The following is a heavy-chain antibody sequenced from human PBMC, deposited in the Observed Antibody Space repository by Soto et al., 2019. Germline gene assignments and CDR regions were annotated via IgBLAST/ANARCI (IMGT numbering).Heavy chain of an antibody. CDR1: GFTFNRYA. CDR3: AKDATESSSWSEYFDF. D-gene: IGHD6-13*01. J-gene: IGHJ4*02. V-gene: IGHV3-23*01. CDR2: ISGDASTT. Sequence: GSLRLSCAASGFTFNRYAVSWVRQAPGKGLEWVSGISGDASTTYYADSVKGRFTISRDNSKNANTLYLQMNSLRAEDTALYYCAKDATESSSWSEYFDFWGQGTLVTVS.